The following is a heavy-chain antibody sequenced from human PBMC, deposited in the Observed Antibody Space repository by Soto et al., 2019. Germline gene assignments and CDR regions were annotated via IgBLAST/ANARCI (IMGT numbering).Heavy chain of an antibody. J-gene: IGHJ4*02. Sequence: PSLTCTVSGGSISSYYWSWIRQPPGKGLEWIGYIYYSGSTNYNPSLKSRVTISVDTSKNQFSLKLSSVAAADTAVYYCARDSRGYYYGIFDYWGQGTLVTVSS. V-gene: IGHV4-59*01. CDR1: GGSISSYY. CDR3: ARDSRGYYYGIFDY. D-gene: IGHD3-22*01. CDR2: IYYSGST.